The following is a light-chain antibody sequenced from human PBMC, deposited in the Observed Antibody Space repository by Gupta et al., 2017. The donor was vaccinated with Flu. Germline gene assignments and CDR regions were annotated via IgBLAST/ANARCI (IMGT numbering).Light chain of an antibody. CDR2: GTS. CDR3: QQYDT. J-gene: IGKJ2*01. V-gene: IGKV3-20*01. Sequence: EIVLTQSPGTLSLSPGERATPSCRASQTLNNNYLAWYQQKPGQAPRLLIYGTSNRATGTPDRFSGSGSGTDFTLTIGSLEPEDFAVYYCQQYDTFGQGTKVEIK. CDR1: QTLNNNY.